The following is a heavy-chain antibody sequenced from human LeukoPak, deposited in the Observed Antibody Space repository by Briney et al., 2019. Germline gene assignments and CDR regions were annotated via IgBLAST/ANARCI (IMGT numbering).Heavy chain of an antibody. D-gene: IGHD6-13*01. V-gene: IGHV6-1*01. Sequence: SQTLSLTCAISGDRVSSDNAAWTWFRQSPSRGLEWLGRIYYRSKWYSNYAVSVKSRVSINPDTSKNQISLQLNSVTPEDTAVYYCARADSNHYHMDVWGKGTTVTVS. J-gene: IGHJ6*03. CDR1: GDRVSSDNAA. CDR2: IYYRSKWYS. CDR3: ARADSNHYHMDV.